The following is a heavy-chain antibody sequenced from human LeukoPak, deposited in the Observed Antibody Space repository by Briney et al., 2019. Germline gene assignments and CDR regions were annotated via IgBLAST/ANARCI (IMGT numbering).Heavy chain of an antibody. CDR2: ISSSSSYI. D-gene: IGHD3-10*02. Sequence: GGSLRLSCAASGITFSSYSMNWVRQAPGKGLEWVSSISSSSSYIYYADSVKGRFTISRDNAKNSLYLQMNSLRAEDTAVYYCAELGITMIGGVWGKGTTVTISS. CDR1: GITFSSYS. CDR3: AELGITMIGGV. V-gene: IGHV3-21*01. J-gene: IGHJ6*04.